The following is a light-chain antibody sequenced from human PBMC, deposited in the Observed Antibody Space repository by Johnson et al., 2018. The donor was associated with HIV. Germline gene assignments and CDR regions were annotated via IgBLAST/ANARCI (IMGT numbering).Light chain of an antibody. CDR1: SSNIGNNY. V-gene: IGLV1-51*01. Sequence: QSVLTQPPSVSAAPGQKVTISCSGSSSNIGNNYVSWYQQLPGTAPKLLIYDNNKRPSGIPDRFSCSKSGTSATLGITGLQTGDEADYYCGTWDSSLSASYVFVTGTKVTVL. CDR3: GTWDSSLSASYV. CDR2: DNN. J-gene: IGLJ1*01.